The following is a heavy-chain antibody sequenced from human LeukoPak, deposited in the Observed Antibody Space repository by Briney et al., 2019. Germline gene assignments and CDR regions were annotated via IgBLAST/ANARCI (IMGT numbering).Heavy chain of an antibody. CDR3: ARGSDVLRYFDWLDYFDY. J-gene: IGHJ4*02. Sequence: GASVKVSCKASAYTFTSYYMHWVRQAPGQGLEWMGIINPSGGSTRYAQKFQGRVTMTRETSTSTVYMELSSLRSEDTAVYYCARGSDVLRYFDWLDYFDYWGQGTLVTVSS. CDR1: AYTFTSYY. CDR2: INPSGGST. V-gene: IGHV1-46*01. D-gene: IGHD3-9*01.